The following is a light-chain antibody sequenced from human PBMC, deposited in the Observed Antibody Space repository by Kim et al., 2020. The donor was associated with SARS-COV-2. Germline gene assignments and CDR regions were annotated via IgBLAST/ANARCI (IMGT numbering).Light chain of an antibody. CDR1: QSGSSN. V-gene: IGKV3-15*01. CDR2: ATS. CDR3: QHYNNWPVT. J-gene: IGKJ4*01. Sequence: VSPGERATLSCRASQSGSSNLAWYQQKPGQAPRLLIYATSTRATGIPARFSGSGSGTEFTLTISSLQSEDFAVYYCQHYNNWPVTFGGGTKVDIK.